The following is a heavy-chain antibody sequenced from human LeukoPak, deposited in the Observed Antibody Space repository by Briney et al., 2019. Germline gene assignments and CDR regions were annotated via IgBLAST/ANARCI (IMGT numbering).Heavy chain of an antibody. CDR2: ISGSRGST. V-gene: IGHV3-23*01. CDR3: AKSQGSSGYYPFDY. J-gene: IGHJ4*02. Sequence: GGSLRLSCAASGFTFSSYAMSWVRQAPGKGLEWVSAISGSRGSTYYADSVKGRFTISRDNSKNTLYLQMNSLRAEDTAVYYCAKSQGSSGYYPFDYWGQGTLVTVSS. CDR1: GFTFSSYA. D-gene: IGHD3-22*01.